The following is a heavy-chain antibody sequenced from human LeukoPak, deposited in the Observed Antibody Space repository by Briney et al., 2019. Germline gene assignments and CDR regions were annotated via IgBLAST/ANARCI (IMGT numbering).Heavy chain of an antibody. CDR1: GYTFTGYY. J-gene: IGHJ5*02. CDR2: INPNSGGT. V-gene: IGHV1-2*02. Sequence: ASVKVSCKASGYTFTGYYMHWVRQAPGQGLEWMGWINPNSGGTNYAQKFQGRVTMTRDTSISTAYMELSRLRSDDTAVYYCARDNLDYDILAGYPSNNWFDPWGQGTLVTVSS. D-gene: IGHD3-9*01. CDR3: ARDNLDYDILAGYPSNNWFDP.